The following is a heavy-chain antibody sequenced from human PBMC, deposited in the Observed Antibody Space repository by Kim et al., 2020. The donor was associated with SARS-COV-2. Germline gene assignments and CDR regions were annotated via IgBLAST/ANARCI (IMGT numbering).Heavy chain of an antibody. V-gene: IGHV1-8*01. CDR3: ARETMDYYFGMGV. J-gene: IGHJ6*02. D-gene: IGHD3-10*01. Sequence: GYATKFQGRVTMTRNTSIITAYMELSSMRSEDTAVYYCARETMDYYFGMGVWGQGTTVTVSS.